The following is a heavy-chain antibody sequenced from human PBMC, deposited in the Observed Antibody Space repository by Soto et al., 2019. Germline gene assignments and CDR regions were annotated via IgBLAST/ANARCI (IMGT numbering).Heavy chain of an antibody. D-gene: IGHD6-6*01. Sequence: ETLCLTGTVSGGSISSSSYYWGWVRQPPGKGLEWIGSIYYSGSTYYNPSLKSRVTISVDTSKNQFSLKLSSVTAADTAVYYCARHVAAARLGTSSGLNCFEPWGQGTLVTVSP. J-gene: IGHJ5*02. CDR1: GGSISSSSYY. V-gene: IGHV4-39*01. CDR3: ARHVAAARLGTSSGLNCFEP. CDR2: IYYSGST.